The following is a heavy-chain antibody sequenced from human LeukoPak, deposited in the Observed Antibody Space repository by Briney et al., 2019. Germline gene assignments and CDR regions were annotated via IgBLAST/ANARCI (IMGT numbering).Heavy chain of an antibody. J-gene: IGHJ6*02. D-gene: IGHD2-8*02. CDR3: AKSTDYWFYGMDV. V-gene: IGHV3-NL1*01. Sequence: GGSLRLSCAASGFTLSRYGMHWVRQAPGKGLEWVSAIGADVHSTNYADSVRGRFTISRDNSRNTLYLQMTSLRTDDTATYFCAKSTDYWFYGMDVWGQGTTVTVSS. CDR2: IGADVHST. CDR1: GFTLSRYG.